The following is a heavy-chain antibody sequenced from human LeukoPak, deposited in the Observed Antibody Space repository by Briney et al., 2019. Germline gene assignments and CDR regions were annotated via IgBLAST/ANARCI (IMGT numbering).Heavy chain of an antibody. CDR3: ARSGYCSSTSCYTHDAFDI. J-gene: IGHJ3*02. D-gene: IGHD2-2*02. Sequence: SETLSLTCTVSGGSISRYYWTWIRQPPGKGLEWIGYIYYSGSTNYNPSLKSRVTISVDTSKNQFSLKLSSVTAADTAVYYCARSGYCSSTSCYTHDAFDIWGQGTMVSVSS. CDR2: IYYSGST. V-gene: IGHV4-59*08. CDR1: GGSISRYY.